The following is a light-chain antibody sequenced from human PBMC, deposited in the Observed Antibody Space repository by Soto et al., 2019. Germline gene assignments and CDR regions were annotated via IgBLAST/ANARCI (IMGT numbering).Light chain of an antibody. J-gene: IGKJ2*01. CDR1: LSVGTS. Sequence: EIVLTHSPATLSLSPGERATLSCRTSLSVGTSLAWHQQKPGQAPRLLMYDASKRATGIPARFSGSGSGTDFPLTISSLEPEDFAVYYCQHGRTFGQGTRLEIK. V-gene: IGKV3-11*01. CDR3: QHGRT. CDR2: DAS.